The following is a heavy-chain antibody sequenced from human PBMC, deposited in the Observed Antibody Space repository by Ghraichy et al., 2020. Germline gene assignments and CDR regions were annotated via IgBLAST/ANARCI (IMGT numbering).Heavy chain of an antibody. CDR3: ARGFSSTVGWYMAYY. CDR1: GFSFSSYW. J-gene: IGHJ4*02. D-gene: IGHD6-19*01. V-gene: IGHV3-7*01. CDR2: IKQDGSQT. Sequence: GGSLRLSCAASGFSFSSYWMTWVRQAPGKGLEWVANIKQDGSQTYHVDSVKGRFTISRDNAKNSLYLQMNSLRAEDTAVYYCARGFSSTVGWYMAYYWGQGSLVIVSS.